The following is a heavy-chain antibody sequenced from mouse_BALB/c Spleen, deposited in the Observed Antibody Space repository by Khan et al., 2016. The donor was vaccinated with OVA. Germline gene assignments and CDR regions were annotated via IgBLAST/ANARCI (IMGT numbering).Heavy chain of an antibody. CDR1: GYSIPSDYT. CDR3: TSYGNYHYYAMDY. D-gene: IGHD2-1*01. Sequence: VQLQQPGPGLVKPSQSLSLTCTVTGYSIPSDYTWNWIRQFPGNKLEWMGYISYSGSTSYNPSLKSRISITRDPSKNQFFLQLNSVITDDKATYYCTSYGNYHYYAMDYWGPGTSVTVSS. V-gene: IGHV3-2*02. CDR2: ISYSGST. J-gene: IGHJ4*01.